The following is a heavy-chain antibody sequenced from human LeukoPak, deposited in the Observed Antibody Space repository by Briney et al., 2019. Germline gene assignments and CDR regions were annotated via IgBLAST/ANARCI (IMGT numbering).Heavy chain of an antibody. CDR2: INDRGST. V-gene: IGHV4-59*01. J-gene: IGHJ4*02. CDR3: ARGLKLTGLFDF. Sequence: SETLSLTCTVSGVSISSFYWSWIRQPPGKGLEWIGYINDRGSTTYNPSLKSRVTISRDTSKKQFSLNLRSVTSADTAVYYCARGLKLTGLFDFWGQGALVTVSS. CDR1: GVSISSFY. D-gene: IGHD1-20*01.